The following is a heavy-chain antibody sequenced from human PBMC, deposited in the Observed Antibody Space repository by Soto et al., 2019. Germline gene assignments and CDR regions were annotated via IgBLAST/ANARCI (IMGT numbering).Heavy chain of an antibody. J-gene: IGHJ4*02. V-gene: IGHV3-73*01. CDR3: TRHERGETTEGVDY. D-gene: IGHD4-17*01. Sequence: EVQLVESGGGLVQPGGSLKLSCAASGFTFSGSAMHWVRQASGKGLEWVGRIRSKANSYATAYAASVKGRFTISRDDSKNTAYLQMNSLKTDDTAVYYCTRHERGETTEGVDYWGQGTLVTVSS. CDR2: IRSKANSYAT. CDR1: GFTFSGSA.